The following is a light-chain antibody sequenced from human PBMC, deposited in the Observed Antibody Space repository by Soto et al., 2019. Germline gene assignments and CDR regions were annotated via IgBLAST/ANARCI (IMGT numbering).Light chain of an antibody. J-gene: IGKJ1*01. CDR1: QGIRND. CDR3: LQHNSYPRT. Sequence: DIQMTQSPSSLSASVGDRVTITCRASQGIRNDLDWYQQKPGKAPKRLIYAASSLQSGVPSRFSGSGSGTEFTLTISSLQPEDFATYYFLQHNSYPRTFGQVTNVEIK. V-gene: IGKV1-17*01. CDR2: AAS.